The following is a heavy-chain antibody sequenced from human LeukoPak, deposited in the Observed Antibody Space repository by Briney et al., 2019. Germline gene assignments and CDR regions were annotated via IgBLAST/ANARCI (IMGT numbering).Heavy chain of an antibody. D-gene: IGHD5/OR15-5a*01. Sequence: KTSETLSLTCTVSGGSISSYFWSWIRQPPGKGLEWIGYIYYSGSTNYNPSLKSRVTISVDTSKNQFSLKLSSVTAADTAVYYCARDVSPNNWFDPWGQGTLVTVSS. V-gene: IGHV4-59*01. CDR3: ARDVSPNNWFDP. J-gene: IGHJ5*02. CDR2: IYYSGST. CDR1: GGSISSYF.